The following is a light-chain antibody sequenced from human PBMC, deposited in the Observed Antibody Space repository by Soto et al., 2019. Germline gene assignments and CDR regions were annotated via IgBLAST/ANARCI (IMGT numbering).Light chain of an antibody. V-gene: IGKV3-11*01. CDR3: QQRNNWPPIT. Sequence: EIVLIQSPATLSLSPGERATLSCRASQSVRRYLAWYQQKPGQAPRLLIYDASTRATGIPARFSGSGSETDFTLTITSLEPKDFAVYYCQQRNNWPPITFGQGTRLEIK. CDR1: QSVRRY. J-gene: IGKJ5*01. CDR2: DAS.